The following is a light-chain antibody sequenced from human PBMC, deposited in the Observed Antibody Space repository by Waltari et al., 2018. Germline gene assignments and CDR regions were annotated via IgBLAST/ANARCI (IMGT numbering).Light chain of an antibody. J-gene: IGLJ3*02. CDR3: SSYTSTNTWV. CDR2: DVS. V-gene: IGLV2-14*01. CDR1: SSDVGGYDY. Sequence: QSALTQPASVSGSPGPSITISCTGTSSDVGGYDYVSWYQQHPGKAPKLMIYDVSKRPSGFSNRFSGSKSGNTASLTISGLQAEDEADYYCSSYTSTNTWVFGGGTKLTVL.